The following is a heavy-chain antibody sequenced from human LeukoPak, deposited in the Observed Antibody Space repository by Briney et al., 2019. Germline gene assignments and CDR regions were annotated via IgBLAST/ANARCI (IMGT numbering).Heavy chain of an antibody. D-gene: IGHD5-18*01. CDR1: GGTFSSYA. J-gene: IGHJ4*02. V-gene: IGHV1-69*01. CDR2: IIPIFGTA. Sequence: SVKVSCEASGGTFSSYAISWERQAPGQGLEWMGGIIPIFGTANYAQKFQGRVTITADEYTSTAYMELSSLRSEDTAVYYCARDVLAGYNFFDYWGQGTLVTVSS. CDR3: ARDVLAGYNFFDY.